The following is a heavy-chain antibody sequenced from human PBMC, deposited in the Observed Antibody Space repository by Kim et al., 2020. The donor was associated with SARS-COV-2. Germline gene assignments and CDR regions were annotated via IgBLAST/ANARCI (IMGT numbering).Heavy chain of an antibody. CDR3: ARTRYDSSGYLLEPFDY. J-gene: IGHJ4*02. Sequence: LKSRVTISVDTSKNQFSLKLSSVTAADTAVYYCARTRYDSSGYLLEPFDYWGQGTLVTVSS. V-gene: IGHV4-31*02. D-gene: IGHD3-22*01.